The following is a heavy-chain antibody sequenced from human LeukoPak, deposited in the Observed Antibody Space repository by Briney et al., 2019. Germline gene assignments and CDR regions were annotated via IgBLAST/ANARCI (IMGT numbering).Heavy chain of an antibody. CDR1: GFTFDDYA. V-gene: IGHV3-43*02. CDR3: VNFDGGNSHY. D-gene: IGHD4-23*01. Sequence: GGSLRLSCAASGFTFDDYATHWVRQAPGKGLEWVSLISGDGGTTYYADSMKGRFTISRDNSKNSLYLQMSSLRPEDTALYYCVNFDGGNSHYWGQGTLVTVSS. J-gene: IGHJ4*02. CDR2: ISGDGGTT.